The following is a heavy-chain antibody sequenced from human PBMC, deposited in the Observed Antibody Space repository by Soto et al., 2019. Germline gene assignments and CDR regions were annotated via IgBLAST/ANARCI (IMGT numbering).Heavy chain of an antibody. Sequence: PSETLSLTCTVFGGSVSIGDYLWSWIRQRPGKGLEWIGYIHDSGNTYYNPSLKSRVTISLDTSKNQFSLKVTSMTAADTAVYFCARARGGDSGDYASLFDRWGQGTTVTVSS. CDR3: ARARGGDSGDYASLFDR. CDR2: IHDSGNT. D-gene: IGHD4-17*01. CDR1: GGSVSIGDYL. V-gene: IGHV4-30-4*01. J-gene: IGHJ6*02.